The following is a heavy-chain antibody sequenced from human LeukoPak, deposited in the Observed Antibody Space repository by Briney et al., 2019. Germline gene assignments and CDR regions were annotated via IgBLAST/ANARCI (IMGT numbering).Heavy chain of an antibody. CDR3: ARDSTVTTWAYYYYYMDV. D-gene: IGHD4-17*01. CDR1: GFTFSSYS. Sequence: GGSLRLSCAASGFTFSSYSVNWVRQAPGKGLEWVSCISSSSSTIYYADSVKGRFTISRDNAKNSLYLQMNSLRAEDTAVYYCARDSTVTTWAYYYYYMDVWGKGTTVTVSS. V-gene: IGHV3-48*01. J-gene: IGHJ6*03. CDR2: ISSSSSTI.